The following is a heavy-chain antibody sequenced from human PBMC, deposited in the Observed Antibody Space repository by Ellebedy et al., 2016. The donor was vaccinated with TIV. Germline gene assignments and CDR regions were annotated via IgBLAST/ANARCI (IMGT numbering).Heavy chain of an antibody. Sequence: GESLKISXAASGFTFSGSAMHWVRQASGKGLEWVGRIRSKANSYATAYAASVKGRFTISRDDSKNTAYLQMNSLKTEDTAAYYCTRPGYSSGWVDYWGQGTLVTVSS. D-gene: IGHD6-19*01. CDR3: TRPGYSSGWVDY. J-gene: IGHJ4*02. CDR2: IRSKANSYAT. V-gene: IGHV3-73*01. CDR1: GFTFSGSA.